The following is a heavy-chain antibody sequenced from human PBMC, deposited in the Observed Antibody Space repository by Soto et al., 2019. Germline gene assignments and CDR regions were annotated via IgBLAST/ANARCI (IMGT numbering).Heavy chain of an antibody. CDR2: IIPISGTA. V-gene: IGHV1-69*01. CDR3: ARSQGSSTSLEIYYYYYYGMDV. CDR1: GGTFSSYA. J-gene: IGHJ6*02. Sequence: QVQLVQSGAEVKKPGSSVKVSCKASGGTFSSYAISWVRQAPGQGLEWMGGIIPISGTANYAQKVQGRVTITADESTSTAYMELSSLRSEDTAVSYCARSQGSSTSLEIYYYYYYGMDVWGQGTTVTVSS. D-gene: IGHD2-2*01.